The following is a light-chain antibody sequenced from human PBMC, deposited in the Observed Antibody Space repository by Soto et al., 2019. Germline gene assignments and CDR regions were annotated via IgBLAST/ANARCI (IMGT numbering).Light chain of an antibody. CDR2: AAS. CDR1: QGISSY. J-gene: IGKJ5*01. V-gene: IGKV1-8*01. CDR3: QSYNTARPT. Sequence: IRMTQSPSSLSASTGDRVTITCRASQGISSYLAWYQQKPGKAPKLLIYAASTLQSGVPSRFSGSGSGTDFTLTISGLHPEDLATYYCQSYNTARPTFGQGTRLEIK.